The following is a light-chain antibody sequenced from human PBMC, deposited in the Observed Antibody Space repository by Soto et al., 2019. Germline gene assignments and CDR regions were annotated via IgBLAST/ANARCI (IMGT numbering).Light chain of an antibody. V-gene: IGKV1-39*01. J-gene: IGKJ5*01. CDR2: AAS. Sequence: DIQMTQSPSSPSASVGDRVTITCRASQSISIYLNWYQQKPGKAPKLLMYAASSLQSGVPSRFSGSGSGTDFTLTIDSLQPEDSATYYCQQTYTTPSTTFGQGTRLEIK. CDR3: QQTYTTPSTT. CDR1: QSISIY.